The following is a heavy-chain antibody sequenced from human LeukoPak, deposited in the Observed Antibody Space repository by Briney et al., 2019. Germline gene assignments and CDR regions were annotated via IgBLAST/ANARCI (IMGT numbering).Heavy chain of an antibody. J-gene: IGHJ5*02. CDR1: GGSISSNSYY. CDR2: IYFSGIT. CDR3: ARGIYYYGSGSYPSWFDP. D-gene: IGHD3-10*01. Sequence: SQTLSLTCTVSGGSISSNSYYWTRIRQHLGKGLEWIGYIYFSGITYYNPSLKSRVTISVDTPKNQFSLKLTSVTAADTAVYYCARGIYYYGSGSYPSWFDPWGQGTLVTVSS. V-gene: IGHV4-31*03.